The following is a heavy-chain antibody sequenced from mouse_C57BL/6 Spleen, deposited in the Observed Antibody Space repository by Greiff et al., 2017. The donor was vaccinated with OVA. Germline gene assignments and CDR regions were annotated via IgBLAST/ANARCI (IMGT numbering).Heavy chain of an antibody. CDR1: GYTFTSYW. J-gene: IGHJ2*01. V-gene: IGHV1-55*01. CDR2: IYPGSGST. D-gene: IGHD1-1*01. Sequence: QVQLKQSGAELVKPGASVKMSCKASGYTFTSYWITWVKQRPGQGLEWIGDIYPGSGSTNYNEKFKSKATLTVDTSSSTAYMQLSSLTSEDSAVYYCARWGTTVVDYWGQGTTLTVSS. CDR3: ARWGTTVVDY.